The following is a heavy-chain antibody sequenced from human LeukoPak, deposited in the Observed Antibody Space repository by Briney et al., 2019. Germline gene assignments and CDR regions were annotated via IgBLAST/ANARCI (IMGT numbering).Heavy chain of an antibody. D-gene: IGHD4-23*01. CDR1: GGSISSYY. CDR3: ARVADYTVVQLNDAFDL. CDR2: IFYNGNT. V-gene: IGHV4-59*01. Sequence: SETLSLTCTVSGGSISSYYWSWIRQPPGKGLEYIGYIFYNGNTDYNPSLKSRVTISVDTSKNQFSLQLSSVTAADTAVYYCARVADYTVVQLNDAFDLWGQGTMVTVSS. J-gene: IGHJ3*01.